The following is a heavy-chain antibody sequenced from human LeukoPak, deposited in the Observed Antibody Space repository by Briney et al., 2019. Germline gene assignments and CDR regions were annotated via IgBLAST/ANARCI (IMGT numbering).Heavy chain of an antibody. J-gene: IGHJ4*02. CDR2: ISGSGDNT. D-gene: IGHD3-16*01. CDR3: AKGIRGSNAVADY. V-gene: IGHV3-23*01. Sequence: PGGSLRLSCAASGFTFSSYAMTWVRQAPGKGLEWVSSISGSGDNTYYADSVKGRFTISRDNSKNTLYLQMNSLRAEDTAVYYCAKGIRGSNAVADYWGQGTPVTVSS. CDR1: GFTFSSYA.